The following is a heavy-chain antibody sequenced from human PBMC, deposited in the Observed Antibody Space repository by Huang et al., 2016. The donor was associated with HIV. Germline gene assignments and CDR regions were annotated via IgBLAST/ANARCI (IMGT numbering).Heavy chain of an antibody. J-gene: IGHJ4*02. V-gene: IGHV1-46*01. Sequence: QVQLVQSGAEVKKPGASVKVSCKASGYAFTSYYMNWVRQAPGQGLEWMGITNPSDGSTSYAQKFQGRVTTTRDTSTNTVFMELSSLRSEDTAVYYCARDRDFYDSSGYWGFNYFDYWGQGTLVTVSS. CDR2: TNPSDGST. D-gene: IGHD3-22*01. CDR1: GYAFTSYY. CDR3: ARDRDFYDSSGYWGFNYFDY.